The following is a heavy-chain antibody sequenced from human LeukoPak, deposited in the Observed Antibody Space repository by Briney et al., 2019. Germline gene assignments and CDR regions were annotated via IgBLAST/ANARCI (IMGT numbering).Heavy chain of an antibody. CDR3: ARAGVAVAATLWD. CDR1: GFTFSGYW. D-gene: IGHD6-19*01. V-gene: IGHV3-7*04. J-gene: IGHJ4*02. Sequence: GGSLRLSCAASGFTFSGYWMNWVLQAPGRGGEGGANIKQDGREKKYVDSVKGRFTISRDSAKNALYPEMNPLRDEDTAVYYCARAGVAVAATLWDWGQGTLVTVSS. CDR2: IKQDGREK.